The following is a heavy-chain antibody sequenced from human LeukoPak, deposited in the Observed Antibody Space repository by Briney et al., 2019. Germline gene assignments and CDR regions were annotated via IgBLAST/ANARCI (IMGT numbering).Heavy chain of an antibody. Sequence: GGSLRLSCAAYGFTFSSYGMPWVRQAPGKGMEWVAVISYDGSNKHYADSVKGRFTISRDNSKNTLYLQMNSLRAEDTAVYYCAKDGGDYGNFDYWGQGTLVTVSS. D-gene: IGHD4-17*01. J-gene: IGHJ4*02. CDR3: AKDGGDYGNFDY. CDR2: ISYDGSNK. CDR1: GFTFSSYG. V-gene: IGHV3-30*18.